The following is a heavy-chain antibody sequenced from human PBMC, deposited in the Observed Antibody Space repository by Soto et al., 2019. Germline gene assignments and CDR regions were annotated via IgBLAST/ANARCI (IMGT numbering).Heavy chain of an antibody. D-gene: IGHD5-12*01. CDR3: ASSWIYQRYYFDY. CDR2: INHSGST. Sequence: SETLSLTCAVYGGSFSGYYWSWIRQPPGKGLEWIGEINHSGSTNYNPSLKSRVTISVDTSKNQFSLKLSSVTAADTAVYYCASSWIYQRYYFDYWGQGALVTVSS. CDR1: GGSFSGYY. J-gene: IGHJ4*02. V-gene: IGHV4-34*01.